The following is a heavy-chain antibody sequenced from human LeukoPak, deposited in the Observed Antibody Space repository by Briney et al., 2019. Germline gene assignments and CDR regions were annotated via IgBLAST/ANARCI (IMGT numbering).Heavy chain of an antibody. CDR2: INPNSGGT. V-gene: IGHV1-2*02. Sequence: GASVKVSCKASGYTFTGYYMHWVRQAPGQGLEWMGWINPNSGGTNYAQKLQGRVTMTRDTSISTAYMELSRLRSDDTAVYYCARGLRGYSYVTEVYYFDYWGQGTLVTVSS. J-gene: IGHJ4*02. CDR1: GYTFTGYY. CDR3: ARGLRGYSYVTEVYYFDY. D-gene: IGHD5-18*01.